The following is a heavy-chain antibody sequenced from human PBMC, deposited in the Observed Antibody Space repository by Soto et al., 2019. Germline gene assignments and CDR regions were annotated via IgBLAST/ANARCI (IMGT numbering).Heavy chain of an antibody. V-gene: IGHV4-39*01. D-gene: IGHD3-9*01. J-gene: IGHJ4*02. CDR1: GDSITSNSYF. CDR3: ARHFSVDHFDS. CDR2: IYYSGST. Sequence: SETLSLTCTVSGDSITSNSYFWAWIRQPPGKGLEWIGSIYYSGSTYHNPSLKSRVTISVDRSNNQFSLKLTSVTAADTAVYYCARHFSVDHFDSWGQGALVTVSS.